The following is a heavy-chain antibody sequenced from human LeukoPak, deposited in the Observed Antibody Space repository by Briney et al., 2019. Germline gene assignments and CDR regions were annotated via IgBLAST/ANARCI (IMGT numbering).Heavy chain of an antibody. V-gene: IGHV1-2*02. CDR2: INPNSGGT. Sequence: ASVKVSCKASGYTFTDYYMHWVRQAPGQGLEWMGWINPNSGGTNYAQKFQGRVTMTRDTSISTAYMELSGLRSDDTAVYYCARGPGQHLIFLDHWGQGTLATVSS. J-gene: IGHJ4*02. CDR3: ARGPGQHLIFLDH. CDR1: GYTFTDYY. D-gene: IGHD1-1*01.